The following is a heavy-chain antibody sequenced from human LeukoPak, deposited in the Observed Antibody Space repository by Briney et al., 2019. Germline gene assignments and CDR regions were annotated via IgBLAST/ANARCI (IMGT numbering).Heavy chain of an antibody. V-gene: IGHV3-30*02. J-gene: IGHJ4*02. D-gene: IGHD3-22*01. CDR3: AKDRGTYYYDSSGFHDY. Sequence: GGSLRLSCAASGFTFSSYGMHWVRQAPGKGLEWVAFIRYDGSNKYYADSVKGRFTISRDNSKNTLYLQMNSLRAEDTAVYYCAKDRGTYYYDSSGFHDYWGQGTLVTVSS. CDR1: GFTFSSYG. CDR2: IRYDGSNK.